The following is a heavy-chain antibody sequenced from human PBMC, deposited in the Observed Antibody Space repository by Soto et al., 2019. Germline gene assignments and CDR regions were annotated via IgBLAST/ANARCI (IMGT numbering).Heavy chain of an antibody. CDR1: GFTFSSYA. Sequence: GGSLRLSCAASGFTFSSYAMSWVRQAPGKGLEWVSSISDSGDSTYYAESVKGRFTVSRDNSKNTLYLQMSSLRAEDTAVYYCAPPRFMVRGLNFDSWGQGTLVTVSS. CDR2: ISDSGDST. J-gene: IGHJ4*02. V-gene: IGHV3-23*01. CDR3: APPRFMVRGLNFDS. D-gene: IGHD3-10*01.